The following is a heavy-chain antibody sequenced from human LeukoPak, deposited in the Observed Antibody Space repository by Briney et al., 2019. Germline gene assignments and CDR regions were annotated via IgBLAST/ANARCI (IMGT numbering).Heavy chain of an antibody. CDR1: GFTFSRFW. J-gene: IGHJ6*03. CDR2: IKQDGSEK. CDR3: ARDRRGYYGTFYMDV. D-gene: IGHD3-10*01. V-gene: IGHV3-7*01. Sequence: GGSLRLSCAASGFTFSRFWMSWVRQAPGKGLEWMANIKQDGSEKYYVDSVKGRFTISRDNAKNSLYLQMNSLRAEDTAVYYCARDRRGYYGTFYMDVWGKGTTVTISS.